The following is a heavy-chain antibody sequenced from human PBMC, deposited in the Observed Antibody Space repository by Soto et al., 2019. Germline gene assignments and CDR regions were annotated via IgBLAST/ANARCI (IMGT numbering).Heavy chain of an antibody. D-gene: IGHD1-20*01. CDR1: GYTFTGYY. V-gene: IGHV1-2*04. CDR2: INPNSGGT. Sequence: ASVKVSCKASGYTFTGYYMHWVRQAPGQGLEWMGWINPNSGGTNYAQKFQGWVTMTRDTSISTAYMELSRLRSDDTAVYYCARGGNRYNWNRRIEPPFDYWGQGTLVTVSS. CDR3: ARGGNRYNWNRRIEPPFDY. J-gene: IGHJ4*02.